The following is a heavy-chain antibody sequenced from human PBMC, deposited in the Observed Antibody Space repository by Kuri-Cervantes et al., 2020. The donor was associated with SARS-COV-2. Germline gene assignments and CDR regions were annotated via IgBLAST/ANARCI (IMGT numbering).Heavy chain of an antibody. V-gene: IGHV3-7*01. Sequence: GESLKISCAASGFTFSSYWMSWVRQAPGKGLEWVANIKHDGSEKYYVDSVKGRFTISRDNAKNSLYLQMNSLRAEDTAVYYCAREFRTGLALDYWGQGTLVTVSS. D-gene: IGHD1-14*01. CDR2: IKHDGSEK. CDR1: GFTFSSYW. J-gene: IGHJ4*02. CDR3: AREFRTGLALDY.